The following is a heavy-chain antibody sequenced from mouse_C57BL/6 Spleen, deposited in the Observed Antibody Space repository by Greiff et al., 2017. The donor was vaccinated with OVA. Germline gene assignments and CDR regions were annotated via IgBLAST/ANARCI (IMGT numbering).Heavy chain of an antibody. CDR1: GYTFTSYT. D-gene: IGHD4-1*01. V-gene: IGHV1-4*01. Sequence: QVQLQQSGAELARPGASVKMSCKASGYTFTSYTMHWVKQRPGQGLEWIGYINPSSGYTKYNQKFKDKATLTADKSSSTAYMQLSSLTSEDSAVYYCARERGNWDAMDYWGQGTSVTVSS. J-gene: IGHJ4*01. CDR3: ARERGNWDAMDY. CDR2: INPSSGYT.